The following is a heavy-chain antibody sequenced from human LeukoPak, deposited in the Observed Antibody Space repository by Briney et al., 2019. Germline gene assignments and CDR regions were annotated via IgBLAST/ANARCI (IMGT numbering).Heavy chain of an antibody. Sequence: ASVKVSCKASGYTFTVYFMHWVRQAPGQGLEWMGWIDPNSGGTNYAQKFQGRVTMTRDTSISTAYMELSRLRSDDTAVYYCARELNYDSSGYYFDYWGQGTLVTVSS. CDR3: ARELNYDSSGYYFDY. V-gene: IGHV1-2*02. CDR2: IDPNSGGT. D-gene: IGHD3-22*01. CDR1: GYTFTVYF. J-gene: IGHJ4*02.